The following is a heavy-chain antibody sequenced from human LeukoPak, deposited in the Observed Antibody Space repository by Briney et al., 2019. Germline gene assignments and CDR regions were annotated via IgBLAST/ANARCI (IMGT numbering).Heavy chain of an antibody. CDR2: IIPIFGTA. CDR3: ARDRHYYGSGSHDFDY. Sequence: SVKVSCKASGGTFSSYAVSWVRQAPGQGLEWMGGIIPIFGTANYAQKFQGRVTMTRDTSISTAYMELSRLRSDDTAVYYCARDRHYYGSGSHDFDYWGQGTLVTVSS. V-gene: IGHV1-69*05. CDR1: GGTFSSYA. D-gene: IGHD3-10*01. J-gene: IGHJ4*02.